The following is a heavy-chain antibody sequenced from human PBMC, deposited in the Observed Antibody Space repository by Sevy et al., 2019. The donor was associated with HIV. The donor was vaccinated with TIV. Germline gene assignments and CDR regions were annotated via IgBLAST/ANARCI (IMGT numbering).Heavy chain of an antibody. CDR3: SREGGVVREYGVDY. J-gene: IGHJ4*02. Sequence: VSVKVSCKASGYTIIDHYIHWVRQAPGQGLEWMGWMNTNSDFTKSAQNFQGRVTMTRDTSIDTVYMELRSLTSDDTALYYWSREGGVVREYGVDYWGQGTLVTVSS. CDR1: GYTIIDHY. CDR2: MNTNSDFT. V-gene: IGHV1-2*02. D-gene: IGHD3-10*01.